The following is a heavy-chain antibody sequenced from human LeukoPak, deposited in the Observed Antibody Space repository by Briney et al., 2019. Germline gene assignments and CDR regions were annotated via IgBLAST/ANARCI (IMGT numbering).Heavy chain of an antibody. CDR2: IYHSGST. CDR1: GGSISSGGYS. J-gene: IGHJ5*02. V-gene: IGHV4-30-2*01. CDR3: ARAPYNWNDVSWFDP. Sequence: SETLSLTCAVSGGSISSGGYSWSWIRQPPGKGLEWIGYIYHSGSTYYNPSLKSRVTISVDTSKNQFSLKLSSVTAADTAVYYCARAPYNWNDVSWFDPWGQGTLVTVSS. D-gene: IGHD1-1*01.